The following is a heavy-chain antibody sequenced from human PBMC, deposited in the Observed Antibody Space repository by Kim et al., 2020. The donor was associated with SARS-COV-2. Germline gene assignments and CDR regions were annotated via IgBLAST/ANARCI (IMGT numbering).Heavy chain of an antibody. D-gene: IGHD2-15*01. CDR2: ISAYNGNT. CDR3: AREYCSGGSCYGPTDY. CDR1: GYTFTSYG. J-gene: IGHJ4*02. Sequence: ASVKVSCKASGYTFTSYGISWVRQAPGQGLEWMGWISAYNGNTNYAQKLQGRVTMTTDTSTSTAYMELRSLRSDDTAVYYCAREYCSGGSCYGPTDYWGQGTLVTVSS. V-gene: IGHV1-18*04.